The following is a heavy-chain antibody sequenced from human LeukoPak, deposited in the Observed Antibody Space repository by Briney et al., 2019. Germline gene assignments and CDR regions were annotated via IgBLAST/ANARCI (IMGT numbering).Heavy chain of an antibody. J-gene: IGHJ6*02. Sequence: GGSLRLSCAASGFTFSSYWMSWVRQAPGKGLEWVANIKQDGSEKYYVDSVKGRFTISRDNAKNSLYLQMNSLRAEDTAVYYCARDRWELNYYYYGMDVWGQGTTITVSS. CDR3: ARDRWELNYYYYGMDV. D-gene: IGHD1-26*01. CDR2: IKQDGSEK. CDR1: GFTFSSYW. V-gene: IGHV3-7*01.